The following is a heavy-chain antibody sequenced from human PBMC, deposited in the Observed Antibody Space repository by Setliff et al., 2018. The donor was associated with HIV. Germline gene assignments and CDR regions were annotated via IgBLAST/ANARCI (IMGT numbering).Heavy chain of an antibody. V-gene: IGHV4-34*01. CDR2: IDHSGST. D-gene: IGHD5-18*01. CDR1: GGSFSNYH. J-gene: IGHJ3*01. Sequence: LSLTCAVYGGSFSNYHWTWIRQSPEKGLEWIAEIDHSGSTDYNPFLKRRVSISVDPSKNQFSLKVTSLTAADTAVYFCARGSGVSLDTYDVWGQGTMVTVSS. CDR3: ARGSGVSLDTYDV.